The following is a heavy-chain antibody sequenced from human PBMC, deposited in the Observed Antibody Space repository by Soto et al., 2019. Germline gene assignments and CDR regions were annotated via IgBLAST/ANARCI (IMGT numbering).Heavy chain of an antibody. CDR3: GIQSRATADAEYFQH. Sequence: GESLKISCKGSGYSFTSYWIGWVRQMPGKGLEWMGIIYPGDSDTRYSPSFQGQVTISADKSISTAYLQWSSLKASDTAMYYCGIQSRATADAEYFQHWGHGTLVTVSS. V-gene: IGHV5-51*01. J-gene: IGHJ1*01. CDR2: IYPGDSDT. CDR1: GYSFTSYW.